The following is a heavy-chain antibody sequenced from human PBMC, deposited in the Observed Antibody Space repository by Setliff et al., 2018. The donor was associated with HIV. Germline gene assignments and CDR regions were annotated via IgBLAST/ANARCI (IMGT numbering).Heavy chain of an antibody. CDR3: ARALYYYDTTPALSSAFDI. D-gene: IGHD3-22*01. Sequence: GGSLRLSCAASGFTFSRYDMHWVRQGTGGGLEWVSVIGTSGDTYYPGSVKGRFTISRENAKNSLYLQMNSLRAGDTAVYYCARALYYYDTTPALSSAFDIWGQGTMVTVSS. V-gene: IGHV3-13*01. CDR1: GFTFSRYD. J-gene: IGHJ3*02. CDR2: IGTSGDT.